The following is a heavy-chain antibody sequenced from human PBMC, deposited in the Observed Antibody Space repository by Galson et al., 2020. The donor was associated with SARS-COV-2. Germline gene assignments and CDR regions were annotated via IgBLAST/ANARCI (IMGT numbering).Heavy chain of an antibody. J-gene: IGHJ4*02. V-gene: IGHV3-53*01. CDR2: IYSGGST. CDR3: ARDHSGNYYDSSGLFDY. D-gene: IGHD3-22*01. CDR1: GFTVSSNY. Sequence: GGSLRLSCAASGFTVSSNYMSWVRQAPGKGLEWVSVIYSGGSTYYADSVKGRFTISRDNSKNTLYLQMNSLRAEDTAVYYCARDHSGNYYDSSGLFDYWGQGTLVTVSS.